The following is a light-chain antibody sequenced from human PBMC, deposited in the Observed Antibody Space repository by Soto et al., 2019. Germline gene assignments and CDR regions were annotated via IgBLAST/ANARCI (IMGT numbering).Light chain of an antibody. CDR1: SSDVVSYNR. CDR3: TSYTSSRTWL. J-gene: IGLJ3*02. V-gene: IGLV2-18*02. CDR2: EVT. Sequence: QSVLTQPPSVSGSPGQSVTISCTGTSSDVVSYNRVSLYQQPPGTAPKLMIYEVTNRPSGVPNRFSASKSGNTASLTISGLQAEDEAYYYCTSYTSSRTWLFGVGTKLTVL.